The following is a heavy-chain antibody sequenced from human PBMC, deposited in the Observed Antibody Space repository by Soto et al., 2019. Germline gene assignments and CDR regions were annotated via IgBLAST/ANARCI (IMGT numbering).Heavy chain of an antibody. J-gene: IGHJ4*01. V-gene: IGHV3-15*07. CDR1: GFTFSNAW. Sequence: GGSLRLSCAASGFTFSNAWINWVRQAPGKGLEWVGRIKSKTDGGTTDYAAPVKGRFAISRDDSNNMVYLQMSSLKIEDTAVYYCTTDSYSTIIIVRFDYWGHGTLVTVSS. CDR3: TTDSYSTIIIVRFDY. D-gene: IGHD3-22*01. CDR2: IKSKTDGGTT.